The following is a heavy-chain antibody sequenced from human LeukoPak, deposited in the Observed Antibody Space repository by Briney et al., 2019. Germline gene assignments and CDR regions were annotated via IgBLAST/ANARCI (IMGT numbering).Heavy chain of an antibody. V-gene: IGHV3-23*01. CDR3: AKAPVRDGCYYGFDF. D-gene: IGHD1-26*01. J-gene: IGHJ4*02. Sequence: GGSLRLSCAASGFTFTNYAMTWVRQAPGKGLEWVSAISGGGDNTCYPDSVKGRFTISRDNSKNTLYLQMNSLRAEDTAVYYCAKAPVRDGCYYGFDFWGQGTLVTVSS. CDR2: ISGGGDNT. CDR1: GFTFTNYA.